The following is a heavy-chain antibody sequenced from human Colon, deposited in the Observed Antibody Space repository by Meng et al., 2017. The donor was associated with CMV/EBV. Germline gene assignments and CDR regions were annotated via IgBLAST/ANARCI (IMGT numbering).Heavy chain of an antibody. CDR2: ITHTSDT. Sequence: GGPLRLSCSPYGFTFSSYSLNWSRQAPGKGLEWVSSITHTSDTYYADSLKGRFTLSRDNAQNSVYLQMDSLTAEDTAIYYCARGWPPDYWGQGTLVTASS. CDR3: ARGWPPDY. CDR1: GFTFSSYS. J-gene: IGHJ4*02. D-gene: IGHD6-13*01. V-gene: IGHV3-21*06.